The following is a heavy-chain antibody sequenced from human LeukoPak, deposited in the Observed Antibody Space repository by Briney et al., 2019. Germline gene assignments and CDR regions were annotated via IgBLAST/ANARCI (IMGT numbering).Heavy chain of an antibody. Sequence: SETLSLTCAVYGGSFSGYYWSWIRQPPGKGLEWIGYIYYSGSTNYNPSLKSRVTISVDTSKNQFSLKLSSVTAADTAVYYCARDQGDGYNYYYYYYMDVWGKGTTVTVSS. D-gene: IGHD5-24*01. CDR3: ARDQGDGYNYYYYYYMDV. V-gene: IGHV4-59*01. CDR1: GGSFSGYY. J-gene: IGHJ6*03. CDR2: IYYSGST.